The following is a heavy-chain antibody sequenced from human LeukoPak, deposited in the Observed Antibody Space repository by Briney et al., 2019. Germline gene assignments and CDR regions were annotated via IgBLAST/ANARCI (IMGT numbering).Heavy chain of an antibody. CDR1: GDSISSSNSY. Sequence: SETLSLTCTVSGDSISSSNSYRGWIRQPPGKGLEWIGSLYYSGSTYYNPSLKSRVTISVDTSKNQFSLKLGSVTAADTAVYYCARLEGRLELRSYFDYWGQGTLVTVSS. CDR3: ARLEGRLELRSYFDY. D-gene: IGHD1-7*01. CDR2: LYYSGST. V-gene: IGHV4-39*01. J-gene: IGHJ4*02.